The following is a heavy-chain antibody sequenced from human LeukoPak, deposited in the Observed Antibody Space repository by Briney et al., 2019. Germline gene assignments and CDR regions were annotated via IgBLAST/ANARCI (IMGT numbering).Heavy chain of an antibody. D-gene: IGHD4-17*01. CDR2: MNPNSGNT. CDR1: GYTFTSYD. CDR3: ASTTVTTLVDYYYYMDV. V-gene: IGHV1-8*03. Sequence: ASVKVSCKASGYTFTSYDINWVRQATGQGLEWMGWMNPNSGNTGYAQKFQGRVTITRNTSISTAYMELSSLRSEDTAVYYCASTTVTTLVDYYYYMDVWGKGTTVTVSS. J-gene: IGHJ6*03.